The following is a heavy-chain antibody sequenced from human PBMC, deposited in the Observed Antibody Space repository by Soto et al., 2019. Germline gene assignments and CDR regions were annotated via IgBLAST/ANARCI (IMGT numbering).Heavy chain of an antibody. CDR3: AREIRARGTMITGRLFDY. CDR2: ISPKSGGT. D-gene: IGHD3-22*01. CDR1: GYSFTGYS. V-gene: IGHV1-2*02. J-gene: IGHJ4*02. Sequence: QVQLVQSGAEVKKPGASVKVSCKASGYSFTGYSVHWVRQAPGQGLEWMGWISPKSGGTKYAQKLQGRVSMTRDTSITTVFMELSRVTSDDTAVYYCAREIRARGTMITGRLFDYWGQGSLVTVSS.